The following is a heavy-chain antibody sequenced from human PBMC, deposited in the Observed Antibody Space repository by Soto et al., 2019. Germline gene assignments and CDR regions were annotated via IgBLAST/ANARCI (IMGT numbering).Heavy chain of an antibody. D-gene: IGHD6-13*01. CDR3: ARDRVAAADSNWFDP. CDR2: IYYSGST. V-gene: IGHV4-39*07. J-gene: IGHJ5*02. Sequence: PSETLSLTCTVSGGSISSSSYYWGWIRQPPGKGLEWIGSIYYSGSTYYSPSLKSRVTMSVDTSKNQFSLKLSSVTAADTAVYYCARDRVAAADSNWFDPWGQGTLVTVSS. CDR1: GGSISSSSYY.